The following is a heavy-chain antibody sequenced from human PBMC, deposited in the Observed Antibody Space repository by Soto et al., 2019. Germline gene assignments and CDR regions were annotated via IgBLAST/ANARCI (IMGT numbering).Heavy chain of an antibody. Sequence: SETLSLTCAVYGGSFSGYYWSWIRQPPGKGLEWIGEINHSGSTNHNPSLKSRVTISVDTSKNRFSLKLSSVTAADTAVYYCASPLSYVWGSYRQDYSYYMDVWGKGTTVPVSS. J-gene: IGHJ6*03. CDR2: INHSGST. V-gene: IGHV4-34*01. D-gene: IGHD3-16*02. CDR1: GGSFSGYY. CDR3: ASPLSYVWGSYRQDYSYYMDV.